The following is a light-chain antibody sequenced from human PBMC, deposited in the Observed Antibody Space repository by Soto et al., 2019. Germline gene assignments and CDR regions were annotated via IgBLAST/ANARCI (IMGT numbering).Light chain of an antibody. CDR3: QQVNSYPLT. CDR1: QDIANY. CDR2: ATS. J-gene: IGKJ4*01. Sequence: IQLTQSPSFLSASVGDRVTITCRASQDIANYLAWYQQKPGKAPKFLIYATSTFQSWVPSRFGGGGSGTEFTLTISSLQPEDFATYYCQQVNSYPLTFGGGTKVDIK. V-gene: IGKV1-9*01.